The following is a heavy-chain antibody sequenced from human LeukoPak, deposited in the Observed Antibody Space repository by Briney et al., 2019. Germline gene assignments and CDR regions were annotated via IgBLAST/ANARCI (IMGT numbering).Heavy chain of an antibody. J-gene: IGHJ4*02. V-gene: IGHV1-46*01. CDR1: GFTFTSYY. D-gene: IGHD3-3*01. CDR3: ARQSITIFGVVILFDY. Sequence: ASVKVSCRTCGFTFTSYYMHWVRQAPGQGLEWMGIINPSGGSTRYAQKFQGRVTMTSDTSTSTVYMELSSLRSEDTAVYYCARQSITIFGVVILFDYWGQGTLVTVSS. CDR2: INPSGGST.